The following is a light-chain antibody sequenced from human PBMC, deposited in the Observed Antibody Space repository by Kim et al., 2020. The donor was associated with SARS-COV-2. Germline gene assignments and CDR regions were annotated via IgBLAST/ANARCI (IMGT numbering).Light chain of an antibody. CDR2: DVS. Sequence: QSALTQPRSVSGSPGQSVTISCTGTSSDVGGYNYVSWYQQHPGKAPKVMIFDVSKRPSGVPDRFSGSKSGNTASLTISGLQAEDEADYYCCSYAGNDNRVFGGGTQLTVL. J-gene: IGLJ3*02. CDR1: SSDVGGYNY. CDR3: CSYAGNDNRV. V-gene: IGLV2-11*01.